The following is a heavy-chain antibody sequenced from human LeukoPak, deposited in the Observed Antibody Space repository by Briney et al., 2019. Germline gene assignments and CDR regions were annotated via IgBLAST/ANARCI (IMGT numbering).Heavy chain of an antibody. V-gene: IGHV1-69*05. CDR3: ARADSSSWYYSGGFFDY. CDR1: GGTFSSYA. Sequence: ASVKVSCKASGGTFSSYAISWVRQAPGQGLEWMGRIIPIFGTANYAQKFQGRVTITTDESTSTAYMELSSLRSEDTAVYYCARADSSSWYYSGGFFDYWGQGTLVTVSS. CDR2: IIPIFGTA. J-gene: IGHJ4*02. D-gene: IGHD6-13*01.